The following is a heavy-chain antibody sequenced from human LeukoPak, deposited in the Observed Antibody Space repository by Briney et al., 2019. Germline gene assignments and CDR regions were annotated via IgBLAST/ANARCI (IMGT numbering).Heavy chain of an antibody. CDR3: ARGAPSPLRFLAWIKNNWFDP. Sequence: PGGSLRLSCAASGFTFSSYSMNWVRQAPGKGLEWVSSISSSSSYIYYADSVKGRFTISRDNAKNSLYLQMNSLRAEDTAVYYCARGAPSPLRFLAWIKNNWFDPWGQGTLVTVSS. J-gene: IGHJ5*02. CDR1: GFTFSSYS. V-gene: IGHV3-21*01. CDR2: ISSSSSYI. D-gene: IGHD3-3*01.